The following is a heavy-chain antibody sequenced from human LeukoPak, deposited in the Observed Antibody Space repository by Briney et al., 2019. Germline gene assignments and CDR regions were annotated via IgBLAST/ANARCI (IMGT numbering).Heavy chain of an antibody. CDR3: ARLAGIRLYYDSRYYYYYYMDV. V-gene: IGHV4-38-2*02. J-gene: IGHJ6*03. CDR2: IYHGGST. CDR1: GYSISSGYF. D-gene: IGHD3-22*01. Sequence: SETLSLTCTVSGYSISSGYFWGWIRQPPGKGLEWIGSIYHGGSTFYNPSLKSRVTISEDTSKNQFSLKLSSVTAADTAVYYCARLAGIRLYYDSRYYYYYYMDVWGKGTTVTISS.